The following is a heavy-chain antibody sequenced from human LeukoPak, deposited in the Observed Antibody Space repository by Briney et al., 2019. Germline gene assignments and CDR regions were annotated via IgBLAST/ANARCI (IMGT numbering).Heavy chain of an antibody. CDR3: ARDISEGDYAWWFDP. D-gene: IGHD3-16*01. Sequence: ASVKGSCKASGYSFTSHYMHSVRHAPGQGLEWMGLINTSGSATRYAQSFQGRVTMTRDLSTSTDYMELSSLRSDDTAVYFCARDISEGDYAWWFDPWGQGTLVTVAS. CDR2: INTSGSAT. V-gene: IGHV1-46*01. CDR1: GYSFTSHY. J-gene: IGHJ5*02.